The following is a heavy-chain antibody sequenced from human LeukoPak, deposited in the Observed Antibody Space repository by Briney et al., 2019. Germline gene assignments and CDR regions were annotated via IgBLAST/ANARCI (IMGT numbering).Heavy chain of an antibody. CDR1: GGSPDFSGYY. CDR3: ATTGDCSSTSCPFDY. D-gene: IGHD2-2*01. V-gene: IGHV4-34*01. J-gene: IGHJ4*02. CDR2: INHSGST. Sequence: PSETLSLTCAVSGGSPDFSGYYWTWVRQPPGKGLEWIGEINHSGSTNYNPSLKSRVTISVDTSKNQFSLKLSSVTAADTAVYYCATTGDCSSTSCPFDYWGQGTLVTVSS.